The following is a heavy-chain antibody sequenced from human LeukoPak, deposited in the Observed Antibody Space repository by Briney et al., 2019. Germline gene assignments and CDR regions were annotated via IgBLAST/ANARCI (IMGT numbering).Heavy chain of an antibody. D-gene: IGHD2-15*01. CDR1: GGSISSTRYY. Sequence: SETLSLTCSVSGGSISSTRYYWGWIRQPPGKGLEWIGSIYYSGSTYYNPSLKSRVTISVDTSNNQFSLKLRSVTAADTAVYYCARGGVGDCSGGSCYFWFDPWGQGTLVTVSS. J-gene: IGHJ5*02. CDR2: IYYSGST. V-gene: IGHV4-39*01. CDR3: ARGGVGDCSGGSCYFWFDP.